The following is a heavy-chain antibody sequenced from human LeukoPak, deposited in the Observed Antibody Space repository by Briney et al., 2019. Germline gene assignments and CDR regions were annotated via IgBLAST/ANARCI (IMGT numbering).Heavy chain of an antibody. CDR1: GGSISSYY. CDR3: ARLPLRITISGVVGDAFDI. V-gene: IGHV4-59*08. CDR2: IYYSGST. D-gene: IGHD3-3*01. J-gene: IGHJ3*02. Sequence: SETLSLTCTVSGGSISSYYWSWIRQPPGKGLEWIGYIYYSGSTNYNPSLKSRVTISVDTSKNQFSLKLSSVTAADTAVYYCARLPLRITISGVVGDAFDIWGQGTMVTVSS.